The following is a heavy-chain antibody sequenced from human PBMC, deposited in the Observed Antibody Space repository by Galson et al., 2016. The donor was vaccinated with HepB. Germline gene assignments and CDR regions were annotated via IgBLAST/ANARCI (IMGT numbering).Heavy chain of an antibody. CDR1: GFAFSVNP. Sequence: SLRLSCAASGFAFSVNPMAWVRQAPGKGLEWVSSISGDGYITHYGHSVEGRFTVSRDNSKNTVYLQMNSLRPEDTAVYYCAKGARFGSGSPLDNWGQGTLVAVSS. CDR3: AKGARFGSGSPLDN. V-gene: IGHV3-23*01. D-gene: IGHD3-10*01. CDR2: ISGDGYIT. J-gene: IGHJ4*02.